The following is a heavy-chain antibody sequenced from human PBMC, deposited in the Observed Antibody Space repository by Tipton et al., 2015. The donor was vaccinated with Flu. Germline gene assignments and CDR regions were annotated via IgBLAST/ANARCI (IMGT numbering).Heavy chain of an antibody. V-gene: IGHV4-34*01. J-gene: IGHJ6*02. CDR1: GGSFSGYL. D-gene: IGHD2-21*01. Sequence: TLSXTCGVSGGSFSGYLWTWIRLSPGKGLEWIGEINDSGATYYNPSLKSRVTISVQTSKAQFSLNLRSLTAADAGIYYCARSFRVAVIGGMAVWGQGTTVTVSS. CDR2: INDSGAT. CDR3: ARSFRVAVIGGMAV.